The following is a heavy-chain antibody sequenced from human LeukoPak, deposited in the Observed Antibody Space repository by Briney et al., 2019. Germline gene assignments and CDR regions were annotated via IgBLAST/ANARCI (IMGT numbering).Heavy chain of an antibody. CDR2: ISYDGSNK. J-gene: IGHJ4*02. Sequence: GGSLRPSCAASGFTFSSYGMHWVRQAPGKGLEWVAVISYDGSNKYYADSVKGRFTISRDNSKNTLYLQMNSLRAEDTAVYYCAKSAGVAALDYWGQGTLVTVSS. CDR3: AKSAGVAALDY. CDR1: GFTFSSYG. V-gene: IGHV3-30*18. D-gene: IGHD2-15*01.